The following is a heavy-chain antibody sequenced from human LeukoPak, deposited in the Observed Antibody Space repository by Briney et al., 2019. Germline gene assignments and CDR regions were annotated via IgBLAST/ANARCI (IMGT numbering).Heavy chain of an antibody. CDR2: IKPDGSEK. Sequence: GGSLRLSCTASGITFGSYWMTWVRQAPGKGLECVANIKPDGSEKYYVDSVEGRFTTSRDNAKNSLFLEMNSLRAEDTAVYYCARGRVAVAGSYEYWGQGTLVSVSS. CDR3: ARGRVAVAGSYEY. CDR1: GITFGSYW. V-gene: IGHV3-7*05. J-gene: IGHJ4*02. D-gene: IGHD6-19*01.